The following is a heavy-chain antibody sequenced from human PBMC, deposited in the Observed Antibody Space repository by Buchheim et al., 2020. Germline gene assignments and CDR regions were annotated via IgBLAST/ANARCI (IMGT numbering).Heavy chain of an antibody. J-gene: IGHJ2*01. Sequence: QVQLQESGPGLVKPSETLSLTCTVSGGSISSYYWSWIRQPPGKGLEWIGYIYYSGSTNYNPSLKSRVTISVDTSKNQFSLKLSSVTAADTAVYYCARVDYYDSSGPTRSGWYFDLWGRGTL. D-gene: IGHD3-22*01. CDR2: IYYSGST. CDR3: ARVDYYDSSGPTRSGWYFDL. V-gene: IGHV4-59*12. CDR1: GGSISSYY.